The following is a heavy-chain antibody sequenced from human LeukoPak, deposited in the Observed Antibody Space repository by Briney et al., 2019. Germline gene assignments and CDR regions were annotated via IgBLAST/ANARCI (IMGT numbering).Heavy chain of an antibody. Sequence: GASVKVSCKASGYTFTSYGISWVRQAPGQGLEWMGWISTNTGNPTYAQGFTGRFVFSLDTSVSTAYLQISSLKAEDTAVYYCARLYHHPSKQTTVVTAGLYYWGQGTLVTVSS. CDR1: GYTFTSYG. CDR2: ISTNTGNP. D-gene: IGHD4-23*01. V-gene: IGHV7-4-1*02. CDR3: ARLYHHPSKQTTVVTAGLYY. J-gene: IGHJ4*02.